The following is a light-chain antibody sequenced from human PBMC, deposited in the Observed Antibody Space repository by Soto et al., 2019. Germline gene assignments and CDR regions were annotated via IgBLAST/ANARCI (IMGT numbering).Light chain of an antibody. CDR1: QSVSSY. CDR3: QQRSNWPPSLT. V-gene: IGKV3-11*01. CDR2: DAS. J-gene: IGKJ4*01. Sequence: ELVLTQSPGTLSLSPGERATLFCRASQSVSSYFAWYQQKPGQAPNLLIYDASNRATGIPARFSGSGSGTDFTLTISSLEPEDFAVYYCQQRSNWPPSLTFGGGTKVDIK.